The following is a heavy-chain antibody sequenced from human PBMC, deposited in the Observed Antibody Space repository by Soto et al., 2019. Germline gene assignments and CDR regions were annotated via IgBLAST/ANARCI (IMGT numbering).Heavy chain of an antibody. D-gene: IGHD2-15*01. J-gene: IGHJ4*02. Sequence: QVQLVQSGAEVKKPGSSVKVSCKASGGTFSSYTISWVRQAPGQGLEWMGRIIPILGIANYAQKFQGRVTITADKSTSTDYMELSSLRSEDTAVYYCARTYCSGGSCYSGPFDYWGQGTLVTVSS. V-gene: IGHV1-69*02. CDR3: ARTYCSGGSCYSGPFDY. CDR1: GGTFSSYT. CDR2: IIPILGIA.